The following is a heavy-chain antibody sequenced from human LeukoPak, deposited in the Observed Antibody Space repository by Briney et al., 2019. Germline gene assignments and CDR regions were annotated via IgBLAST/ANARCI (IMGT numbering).Heavy chain of an antibody. D-gene: IGHD3-22*01. CDR2: ISSSSSYI. CDR1: GFTLSSYS. Sequence: PGGSLRLSCAASGFTLSSYSMNWVRQAPGKGLEWVSSISSSSSYIYYADSVKGRFTISRDNAKNSLYLQMNSLRAEDTAVYYCARDWAYDSSGYYYYWGQGTLVTVSS. V-gene: IGHV3-21*01. CDR3: ARDWAYDSSGYYYY. J-gene: IGHJ4*02.